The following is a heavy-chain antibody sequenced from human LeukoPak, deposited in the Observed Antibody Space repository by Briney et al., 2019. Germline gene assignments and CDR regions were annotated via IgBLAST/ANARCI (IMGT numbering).Heavy chain of an antibody. Sequence: GGSLRLSCAASGFTSGTSWMSWVRQAPGKGLEWVANINQDGSAQYYVDSVKGRFTISRDNAKSSLYLQMNSLRAEDTAVYYCTTGIGNYYYYWGQGTLVTVAS. CDR1: GFTSGTSW. J-gene: IGHJ4*02. V-gene: IGHV3-7*01. D-gene: IGHD1-14*01. CDR3: TTGIGNYYYY. CDR2: INQDGSAQ.